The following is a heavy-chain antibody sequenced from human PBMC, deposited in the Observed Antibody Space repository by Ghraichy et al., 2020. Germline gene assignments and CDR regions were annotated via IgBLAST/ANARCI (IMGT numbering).Heavy chain of an antibody. CDR3: ARGARYYYDSSGYYSWWFDP. V-gene: IGHV1-18*01. CDR2: ISAYNGNT. CDR1: GYTFTSYG. J-gene: IGHJ5*02. Sequence: ASVKVSCKASGYTFTSYGISWVRQAPGQGLEWMGWISAYNGNTNYAQKLQGRVTMTTDTSTSTAYMELRSLRSDDTAVYYCARGARYYYDSSGYYSWWFDPWGQGTLVTVSS. D-gene: IGHD3-22*01.